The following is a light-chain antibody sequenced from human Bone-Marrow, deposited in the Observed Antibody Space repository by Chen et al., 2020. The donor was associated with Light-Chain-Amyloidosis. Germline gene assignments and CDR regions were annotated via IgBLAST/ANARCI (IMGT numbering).Light chain of an antibody. CDR2: DAS. Sequence: DIVLTQSPATLSLSPGERATLSCRASQSVRRYLDWYQQKPGQAPRLLIYDASNRASGLPAWFSGSGTGTGFTLTISSLEPEDFAVYYCQQRSHWPQRTFGQGTKVEI. J-gene: IGKJ1*01. V-gene: IGKV3-11*01. CDR3: QQRSHWPQRT. CDR1: QSVRRY.